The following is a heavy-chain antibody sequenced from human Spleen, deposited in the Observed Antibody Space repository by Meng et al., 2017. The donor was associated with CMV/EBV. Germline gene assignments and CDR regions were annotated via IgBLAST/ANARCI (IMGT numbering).Heavy chain of an antibody. D-gene: IGHD5-24*01. Sequence: SVKVSCKASGGTFSSYTVSWVRQAPGQGLEWMGKFIPMIGIANYAQKFQGRVTITADKPTSTTYMELSGLRSEDTAVYYCAGDDNPAKFDPWGQGTLVTVSS. CDR2: FIPMIGIA. CDR3: AGDDNPAKFDP. V-gene: IGHV1-69*04. J-gene: IGHJ5*02. CDR1: GGTFSSYT.